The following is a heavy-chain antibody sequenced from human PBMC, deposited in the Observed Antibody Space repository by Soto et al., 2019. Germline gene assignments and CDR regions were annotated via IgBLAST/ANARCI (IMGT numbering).Heavy chain of an antibody. CDR2: ISYDGRQK. CDR3: AKDVYFDSYYFDQ. Sequence: GGSLRLSCVASGFTFSSYAMHWVRQAPGKGLEWVAVISYDGRQKHYVDSVKGRFTLPRDESDNTVYLQMNSLRPEDTAVYFCAKDVYFDSYYFDQWGQGTRVTVSS. V-gene: IGHV3-30*04. J-gene: IGHJ4*02. CDR1: GFTFSSYA. D-gene: IGHD3-9*01.